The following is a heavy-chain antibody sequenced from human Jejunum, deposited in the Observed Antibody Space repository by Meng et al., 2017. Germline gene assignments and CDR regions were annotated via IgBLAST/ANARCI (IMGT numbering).Heavy chain of an antibody. CDR3: ARSRDGYIPDFDS. D-gene: IGHD5-24*01. V-gene: IGHV3-21*06. CDR1: GFTCSGDS. CDR2: ITSTSAHI. Sequence: EVQLEESGGGRVKPGGSLRLAGAASGFTCSGDSMNWVRQVPGKGLEWVSSITSTSAHIYYSDSVKGRFTISRDNAQNSLNLQMNSLRVEDTALYYCARSRDGYIPDFDSWGQGTLVTVSS. J-gene: IGHJ4*02.